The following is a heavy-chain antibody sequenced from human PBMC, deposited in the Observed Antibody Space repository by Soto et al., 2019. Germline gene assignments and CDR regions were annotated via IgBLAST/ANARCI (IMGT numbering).Heavy chain of an antibody. J-gene: IGHJ5*02. Sequence: QIRLVQSGGEVRTPGASVKVSCKASGYTFSSYGITWGRQAPGQGLEWLGWINPSSGETNYAQKFQGRVTVTTDTSTTTGYMELRNLTFDDTAVYYCARDWYPRFDPWGQGTLVPVSS. CDR2: INPSSGET. D-gene: IGHD6-13*01. CDR1: GYTFSSYG. CDR3: ARDWYPRFDP. V-gene: IGHV1-18*01.